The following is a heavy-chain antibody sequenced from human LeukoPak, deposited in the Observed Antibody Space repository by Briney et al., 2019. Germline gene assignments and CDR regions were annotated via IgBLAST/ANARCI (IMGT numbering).Heavy chain of an antibody. V-gene: IGHV3-23*01. CDR3: ARRSGIAVAGAFDY. CDR1: GFTFSSSA. J-gene: IGHJ4*02. Sequence: PGGSLRLSCAASGFTFSSSAMSWVRQAPGKGLEWVSSISGSGDSTYYADSVKGRFTISRDNSKNTLYLQMNSLRAEDTAVYYCARRSGIAVAGAFDYWGQGTLVTVSS. D-gene: IGHD6-19*01. CDR2: ISGSGDST.